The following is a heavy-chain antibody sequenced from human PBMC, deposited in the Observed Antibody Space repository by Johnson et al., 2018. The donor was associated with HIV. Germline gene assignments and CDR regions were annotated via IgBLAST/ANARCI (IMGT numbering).Heavy chain of an antibody. CDR2: ISYDGSNK. CDR1: GFTFSSYA. Sequence: QVQLVESGGGVVQPGRSLRLSCAASGFTFSSYAMHWVRQAPGKGLEWVAVISYDGSNKYYADSLKGRFTISRDNSKSTLYLQMNSLRAEDTAVYYCANGPIKYSRSSRGGAFEIWGQGTTVIVSS. J-gene: IGHJ3*02. V-gene: IGHV3-30*04. D-gene: IGHD6-6*01. CDR3: ANGPIKYSRSSRGGAFEI.